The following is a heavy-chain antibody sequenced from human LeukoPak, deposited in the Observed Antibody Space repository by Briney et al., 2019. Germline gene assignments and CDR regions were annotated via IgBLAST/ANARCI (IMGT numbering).Heavy chain of an antibody. CDR1: GFTFGDYA. CDR2: IRSKAYGGTT. V-gene: IGHV3-49*03. J-gene: IGHJ4*02. Sequence: GGSLRLSCTASGFTFGDYAMSWFRQAPGKGLEWAGFIRSKAYGGTTEYAASVKGRFTISRDDSKSIAYLQMNSLKTEDTAVYYCTRGHIVVVTAILADYWGQGTLVTVS. D-gene: IGHD2-21*02. CDR3: TRGHIVVVTAILADY.